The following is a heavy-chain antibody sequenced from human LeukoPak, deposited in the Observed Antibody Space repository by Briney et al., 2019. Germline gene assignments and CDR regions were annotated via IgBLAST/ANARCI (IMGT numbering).Heavy chain of an antibody. Sequence: SETLSLTCTVSGGSISSSSYYWGWIRQPPGKGLEWIGSIYYSGSTYYNPSLKSRVTISVDTSKNQFSLKLSSVTAADTAVYYCARAGSSGWYYFDYWGQGTLVSVSS. CDR3: ARAGSSGWYYFDY. D-gene: IGHD6-19*01. CDR2: IYYSGST. CDR1: GGSISSSSYY. V-gene: IGHV4-39*07. J-gene: IGHJ4*02.